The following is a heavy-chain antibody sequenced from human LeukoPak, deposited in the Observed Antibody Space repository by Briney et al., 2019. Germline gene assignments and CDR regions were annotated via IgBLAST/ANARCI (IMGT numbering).Heavy chain of an antibody. CDR2: ISPNSGGT. J-gene: IGHJ5*02. CDR1: GYTFTGHF. D-gene: IGHD2-2*01. Sequence: GASVKVSCKASGYTFTGHFMHWVRQAPGQGLEWMGWISPNSGGTNYAQKFQGRVTLTRDTSISTVYMELSSLRSDDTAVYYCARSRSGAKRSGVVPAANDWFDPWGQGTLVTVSS. CDR3: ARSRSGAKRSGVVPAANDWFDP. V-gene: IGHV1-2*02.